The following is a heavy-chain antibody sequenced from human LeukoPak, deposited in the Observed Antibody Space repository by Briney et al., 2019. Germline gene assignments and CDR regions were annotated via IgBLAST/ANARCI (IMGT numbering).Heavy chain of an antibody. Sequence: SETLSLTCTVSGGSISSSSYHWGWIRQPPGKGLEWFGTFYFGGSTYYNPSLKSRVTISVDTSKKQFSLKLTSVTAADAAVYYCARLGDYYDSSGYFDAFDIWGQGTMVTVFS. CDR1: GGSISSSSYH. V-gene: IGHV4-39*01. CDR3: ARLGDYYDSSGYFDAFDI. CDR2: FYFGGST. D-gene: IGHD3-22*01. J-gene: IGHJ3*02.